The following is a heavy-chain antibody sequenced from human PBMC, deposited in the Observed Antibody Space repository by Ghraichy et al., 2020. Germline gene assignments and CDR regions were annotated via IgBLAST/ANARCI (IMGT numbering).Heavy chain of an antibody. CDR1: GFTFSSYA. D-gene: IGHD3-22*01. CDR2: ISYDGSNK. J-gene: IGHJ4*02. V-gene: IGHV3-30-3*01. Sequence: GSLRLSCAASGFTFSSYAMHWVRQAPGKGLEWVAVISYDGSNKYYADSVKGRFTISRDNSKNTLYLQMNSLRAEDTAVYYCAREWYDSFDYWGQGTLVTVSS. CDR3: AREWYDSFDY.